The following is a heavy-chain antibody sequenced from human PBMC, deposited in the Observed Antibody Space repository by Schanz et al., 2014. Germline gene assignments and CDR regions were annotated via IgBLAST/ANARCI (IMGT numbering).Heavy chain of an antibody. CDR2: INPNSGDT. J-gene: IGHJ2*01. Sequence: QVQLVQSGAEVKKPGASVKVSCKASGYTTFTAYYIHWVRQAPGQGLEWMGWINPNSGDTNYAQKFQGWVTMTRDTSISTAYMEVSRLKSDDTAVYYCARLSVAGRPHVNYWYFDLWGRGTLVTVSS. D-gene: IGHD6-19*01. CDR1: GYTTFTAYY. CDR3: ARLSVAGRPHVNYWYFDL. V-gene: IGHV1-2*04.